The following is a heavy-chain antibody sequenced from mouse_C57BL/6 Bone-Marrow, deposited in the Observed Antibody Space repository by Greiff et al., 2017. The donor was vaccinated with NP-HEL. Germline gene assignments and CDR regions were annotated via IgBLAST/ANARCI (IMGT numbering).Heavy chain of an antibody. CDR1: GFTFSSYG. D-gene: IGHD2-14*01. Sequence: EVQRVESGGDLVKPGGSRKLSCAASGFTFSSYGMSWVRQTPDKRLEWVATISSGGSYTYYPDSVKGRFTISRDNAKNTLYLQMSSLKSEDTAMYYCARRVLDYFDYWGQGTTLTVSS. CDR3: ARRVLDYFDY. V-gene: IGHV5-6*01. CDR2: ISSGGSYT. J-gene: IGHJ2*01.